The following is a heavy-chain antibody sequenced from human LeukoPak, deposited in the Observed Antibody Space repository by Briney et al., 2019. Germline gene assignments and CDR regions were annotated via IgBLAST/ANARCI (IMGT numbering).Heavy chain of an antibody. CDR3: AKLYYDILTGYSPFDY. V-gene: IGHV3-11*03. D-gene: IGHD3-9*01. Sequence: GGSLRLSCAASGFTFSDYYMSWIRQAPGKGLEWVSYISSSSSYTNYADSVKGRFTISRGNSKNTLYLQMNNLRAEDTAVYYCAKLYYDILTGYSPFDYWGQGTLVTVSS. CDR2: ISSSSSYT. J-gene: IGHJ4*02. CDR1: GFTFSDYY.